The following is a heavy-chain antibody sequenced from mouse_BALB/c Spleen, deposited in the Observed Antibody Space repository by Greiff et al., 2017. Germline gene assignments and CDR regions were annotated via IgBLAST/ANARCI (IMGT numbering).Heavy chain of an antibody. CDR1: GSTFTSNW. CDR2: INPSTGYT. V-gene: IGHV1-7*01. J-gene: IGHJ2*01. CDR3: ANDGYYFDY. Sequence: QVQLQQSGAELAKPGASVKMSCKASGSTFTSNWMHWVKKRPGQGLEWIGYINPSTGYTEYNQKFKDKATLTAIKSSSPANMQLSSLTSEDSAVYYCANDGYYFDYWGQGTTLTVSS. D-gene: IGHD2-3*01.